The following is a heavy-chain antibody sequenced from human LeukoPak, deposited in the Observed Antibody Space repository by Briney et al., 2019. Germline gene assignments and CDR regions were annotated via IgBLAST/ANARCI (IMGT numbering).Heavy chain of an antibody. CDR3: ARESYSGYEGFDY. J-gene: IGHJ4*02. D-gene: IGHD5-12*01. CDR2: LYSGGSI. V-gene: IGHV3-66*01. CDR1: GFTVSSSY. Sequence: GGSLRLSCAGSGFTVSSSYMSWVRQAPGKGLEWVSVLYSGGSIFYADSVKGRFTISRDISKNMLYLQMNSLRAEDTAVYYCARESYSGYEGFDYWGQGTLVTVSS.